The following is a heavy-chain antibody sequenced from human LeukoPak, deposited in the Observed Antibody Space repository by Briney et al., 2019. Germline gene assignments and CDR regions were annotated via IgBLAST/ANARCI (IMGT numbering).Heavy chain of an antibody. CDR3: ARHGNNCSGGSCYPYYFDY. Sequence: SETLSLTCTVSGGSISSSSYYWGWIRQPPGKGLEWIGSIYYSGSTYHNPSLKSRVTISVDTSKNQFSLKLSSVTAADTAVYYCARHGNNCSGGSCYPYYFDYWGQGTLVTVSS. V-gene: IGHV4-39*01. CDR2: IYYSGST. J-gene: IGHJ4*02. D-gene: IGHD2-15*01. CDR1: GGSISSSSYY.